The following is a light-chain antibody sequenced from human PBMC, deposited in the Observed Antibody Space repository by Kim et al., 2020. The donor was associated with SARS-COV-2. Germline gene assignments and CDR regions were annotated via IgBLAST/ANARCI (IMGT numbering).Light chain of an antibody. Sequence: GRTIPIACTGTSSDVGGYNYVSWYQQHPGKAPKLMIYDVSNRPSGVSNRFSGSKSGNTASLTISGLQAEDEADYYCSSYTSSSPYVFGTGTKVTVL. V-gene: IGLV2-14*03. CDR1: SSDVGGYNY. CDR2: DVS. J-gene: IGLJ1*01. CDR3: SSYTSSSPYV.